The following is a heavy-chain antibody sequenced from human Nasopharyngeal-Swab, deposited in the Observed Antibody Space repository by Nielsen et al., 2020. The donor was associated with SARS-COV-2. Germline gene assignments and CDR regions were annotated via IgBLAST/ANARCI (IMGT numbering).Heavy chain of an antibody. CDR3: ARDPAGYSSSWYDAFDI. Sequence: GESLKISCAASGFTFSSYSMNWVRQAPGKGLEWVSSISSSSSYIYYADSVKGRFTISRDNSKNTLYLQMNSLRAEDTAVYYCARDPAGYSSSWYDAFDIWGQGTMVTVSS. CDR2: ISSSSSYI. CDR1: GFTFSSYS. V-gene: IGHV3-21*01. J-gene: IGHJ3*02. D-gene: IGHD6-13*01.